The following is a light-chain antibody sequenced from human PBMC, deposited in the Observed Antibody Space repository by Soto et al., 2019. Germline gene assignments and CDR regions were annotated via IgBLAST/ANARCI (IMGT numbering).Light chain of an antibody. Sequence: QSALTQPASVSASPGQSITISCTGTSSNVGTYDLVSWYQHHPDKAPKLIIYEGTKRPSGISSRFSGSKSGNTASLTISGLQAEDDADYYCCSFAVGAAFVFGVGTKLTVL. CDR3: CSFAVGAAFV. CDR1: SSNVGTYDL. CDR2: EGT. V-gene: IGLV2-23*01. J-gene: IGLJ2*01.